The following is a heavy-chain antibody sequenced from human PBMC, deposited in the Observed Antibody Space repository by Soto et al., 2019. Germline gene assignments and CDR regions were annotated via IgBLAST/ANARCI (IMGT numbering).Heavy chain of an antibody. D-gene: IGHD5-12*01. V-gene: IGHV1-18*04. CDR3: AREVDIVPTPGGDY. J-gene: IGHJ4*02. CDR2: ISGYNGNF. CDR1: GYSFNTYG. Sequence: APLKVYWKASGYSFNTYGVAWVRKANGQGLEWMGWISGYNGNFMYAEKVEERVNMTTDTSTNTAYMELRSLRSDDTAIYYCAREVDIVPTPGGDYWGQGTLVTVSS.